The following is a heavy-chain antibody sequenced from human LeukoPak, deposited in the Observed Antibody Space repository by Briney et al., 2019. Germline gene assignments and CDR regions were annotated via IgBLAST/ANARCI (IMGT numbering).Heavy chain of an antibody. Sequence: SETLSLTCTVSGGSISSYYWSWIRQSPGKGLEWIGFMYYSGSTNYNPSLQSRVTISLDTSKTQFSLKLSSVTAADTAVYYCARNIYSTYYFDYWGQGTLVAVSS. CDR2: MYYSGST. CDR3: ARNIYSTYYFDY. J-gene: IGHJ4*02. CDR1: GGSISSYY. D-gene: IGHD2-2*01. V-gene: IGHV4-59*01.